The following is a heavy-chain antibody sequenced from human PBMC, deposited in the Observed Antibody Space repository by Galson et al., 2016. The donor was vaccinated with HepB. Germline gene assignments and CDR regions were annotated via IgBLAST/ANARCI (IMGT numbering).Heavy chain of an antibody. Sequence: SLRLSCAASGFTFSDHFMDWVRQAPGKGLEWVGRIRNKASGYSTESAASVKGRFTFSRDDSKNSLYLQMNSLKTEDTAVYYCVRDNRNYGMDVWGQGTTVTVSS. J-gene: IGHJ6*02. V-gene: IGHV3-72*01. CDR3: VRDNRNYGMDV. CDR1: GFTFSDHF. CDR2: IRNKASGYST.